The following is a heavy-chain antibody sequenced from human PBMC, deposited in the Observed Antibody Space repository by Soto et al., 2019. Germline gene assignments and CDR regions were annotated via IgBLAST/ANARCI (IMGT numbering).Heavy chain of an antibody. CDR1: GGSFSGYY. J-gene: IGHJ5*02. V-gene: IGHV4-34*01. Sequence: PSETLSLTCAVYGGSFSGYYWSWIRQPQGKGLEWIGEINHSGSTNYNPSLKSRVTISVDTSKNQFSLKLSSVTAADTAVYYCARGGNHNNYYGSGTPGGDWFDPWGQGTLVTVSS. D-gene: IGHD3-10*01. CDR3: ARGGNHNNYYGSGTPGGDWFDP. CDR2: INHSGST.